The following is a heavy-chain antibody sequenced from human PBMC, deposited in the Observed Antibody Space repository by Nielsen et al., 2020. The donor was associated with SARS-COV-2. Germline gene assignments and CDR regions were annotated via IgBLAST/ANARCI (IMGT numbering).Heavy chain of an antibody. Sequence: GGSLRLSCAASGFTFNNYAMSWVRQAPGKGLEWVSVISGSGGSTYYADSVKGRFTISRDNAGNTLYLQMNSLGAEDTAVYYCACRRDGYNYDTFWGQGTLVTVSS. CDR2: ISGSGGST. CDR3: ACRRDGYNYDTF. CDR1: GFTFNNYA. J-gene: IGHJ4*02. V-gene: IGHV3-23*01. D-gene: IGHD5-24*01.